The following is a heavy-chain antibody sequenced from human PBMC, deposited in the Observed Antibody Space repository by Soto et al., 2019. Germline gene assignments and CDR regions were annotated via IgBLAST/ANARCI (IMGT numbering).Heavy chain of an antibody. CDR1: GFTFSSYW. Sequence: EVQLVESGGGLVQPGGSLRLSCAASGFTFSSYWMSWVRQAPGKGLEWVANIKQDGSEKHYVDSVKGRFTISRDNAKNSLYLQMNSLRAEHTAVYYCARYGSGSIFDYWGQGTLVTVSS. CDR3: ARYGSGSIFDY. J-gene: IGHJ4*02. V-gene: IGHV3-7*01. D-gene: IGHD3-10*01. CDR2: IKQDGSEK.